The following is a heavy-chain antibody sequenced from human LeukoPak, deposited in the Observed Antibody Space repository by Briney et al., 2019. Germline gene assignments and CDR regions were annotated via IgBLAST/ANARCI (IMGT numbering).Heavy chain of an antibody. Sequence: GGSLRLSCAASGFTFSSYAMSWVRQAPGKRLEWVSAISGSGGSTYYADSVKGRFTISRDNSKNTLYLQMNSLRAEDTAVYYCAKERGYDYVWGSYEDYFDYWGQGTLVTVSS. D-gene: IGHD3-16*01. CDR3: AKERGYDYVWGSYEDYFDY. CDR1: GFTFSSYA. V-gene: IGHV3-23*01. CDR2: ISGSGGST. J-gene: IGHJ4*02.